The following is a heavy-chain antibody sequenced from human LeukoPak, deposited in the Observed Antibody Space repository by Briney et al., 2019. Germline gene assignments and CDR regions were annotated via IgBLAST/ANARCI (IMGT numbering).Heavy chain of an antibody. Sequence: GGSLRLSCAASGFTFSVYYMSWIRQAPGKGLEWVSYISNSGTTIYYADSVKGRFTISRDNAKNSLYLQMNSLRAEDTAVYYCASQEGTYGVWAYYYYGMDVWGQGTTVTVSS. CDR2: ISNSGTTI. J-gene: IGHJ6*02. CDR1: GFTFSVYY. CDR3: ASQEGTYGVWAYYYYGMDV. D-gene: IGHD3-16*01. V-gene: IGHV3-11*01.